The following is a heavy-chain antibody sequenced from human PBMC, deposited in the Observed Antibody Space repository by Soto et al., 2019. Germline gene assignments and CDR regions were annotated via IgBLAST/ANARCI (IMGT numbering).Heavy chain of an antibody. CDR3: ARAIAVAGESLYYYYGMDV. V-gene: IGHV4-34*01. CDR1: GGSFSGYY. J-gene: IGHJ6*02. CDR2: INHSGST. Sequence: QVQLQQWGAGLLKPSETLSLTCAVYGGSFSGYYWSWIRQPPGKGLEWIGEINHSGSTNYNPSLTRRVTISVDTSKNHFSLELSSVTAADTAVYYCARAIAVAGESLYYYYGMDVWGQGTTVTVSS. D-gene: IGHD6-19*01.